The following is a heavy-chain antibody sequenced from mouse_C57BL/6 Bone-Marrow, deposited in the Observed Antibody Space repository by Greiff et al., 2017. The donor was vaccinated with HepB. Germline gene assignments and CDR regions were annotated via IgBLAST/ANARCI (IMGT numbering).Heavy chain of an antibody. CDR2: INYDGSST. CDR1: GFTFSDYY. J-gene: IGHJ3*01. V-gene: IGHV5-16*01. CDR3: ARDLWLAY. Sequence: EVQLVDSEGGLVQPGSSMKLSCTASGFTFSDYYMAWVRQVPEKGLEWVANINYDGSSTYYLDSLKSRFIISRDNAKNIPYLQMSSLKSEDTATYYCARDLWLAYWGQGTLVTVSA.